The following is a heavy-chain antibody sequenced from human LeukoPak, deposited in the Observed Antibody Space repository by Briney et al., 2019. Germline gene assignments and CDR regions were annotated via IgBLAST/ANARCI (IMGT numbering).Heavy chain of an antibody. D-gene: IGHD1-7*01. J-gene: IGHJ4*02. Sequence: PSETLSLTCTVSGSSISRGGYYWSWIRQHPGKGLEWIGYIYNSGSTYYNPSLKSRVTISVDTSKNQFSLKLTSVTAADTAVYYCARYTPTGTTGDSWGQGTLVTVSS. V-gene: IGHV4-31*03. CDR3: ARYTPTGTTGDS. CDR2: IYNSGST. CDR1: GSSISRGGYY.